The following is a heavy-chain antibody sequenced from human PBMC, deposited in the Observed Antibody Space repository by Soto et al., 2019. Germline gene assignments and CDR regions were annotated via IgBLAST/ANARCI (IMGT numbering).Heavy chain of an antibody. V-gene: IGHV1-24*01. CDR3: ATVAQLWLLFDP. Sequence: ASVKVSCKASGGSFSSYAISWVRQAPGQGLEWMGGFDPEDGETIYAQKFQGRVTMTEDTSTDTAYMELSSLRSEDTAVYYCATVAQLWLLFDPWGQGTLVTVSS. CDR2: FDPEDGET. CDR1: GGSFSSYA. D-gene: IGHD5-18*01. J-gene: IGHJ5*02.